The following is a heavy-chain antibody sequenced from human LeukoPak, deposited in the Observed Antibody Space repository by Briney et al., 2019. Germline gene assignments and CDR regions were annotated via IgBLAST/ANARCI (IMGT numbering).Heavy chain of an antibody. CDR3: ARHKKGVGAFDI. V-gene: IGHV4-34*01. Sequence: SETLSLTCAVYGGSFSGYYWSWIRQPPGKGLEWIGEINHSGSTNYNPSLKSRVTISVDTSKNQFSLKLSSVTAADTAVYYCARHKKGVGAFDIWGQGTMVTVSS. J-gene: IGHJ3*02. D-gene: IGHD2-8*01. CDR1: GGSFSGYY. CDR2: INHSGST.